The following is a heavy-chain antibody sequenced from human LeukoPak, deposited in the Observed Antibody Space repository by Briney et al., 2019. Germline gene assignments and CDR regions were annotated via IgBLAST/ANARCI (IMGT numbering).Heavy chain of an antibody. V-gene: IGHV1-69*05. Sequence: SVKVSCKASGGTFSSYAISWVRQAPGQGLEWMGGIIPIFGTANYAQKFQGRVTITTDESTSTAYMGLSSLRSEDTAVYYCARGLLLSGLWYMDVWGKGTTVTVSS. CDR1: GGTFSSYA. D-gene: IGHD3-16*01. CDR3: ARGLLLSGLWYMDV. CDR2: IIPIFGTA. J-gene: IGHJ6*03.